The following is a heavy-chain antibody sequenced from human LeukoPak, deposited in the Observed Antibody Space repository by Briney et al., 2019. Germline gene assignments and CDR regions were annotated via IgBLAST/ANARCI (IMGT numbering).Heavy chain of an antibody. V-gene: IGHV4-59*01. Sequence: PSETLSLTCTVSGGSISTYYCNWIRQPPGMGLEWIGCVYYIGTTNYNPSLKSRVTISVDGSKNQFSLKLTSVTAADTAVYYCARVNREGFDIWGQGTMVTVSS. CDR3: ARVNREGFDI. CDR2: VYYIGTT. D-gene: IGHD1-14*01. J-gene: IGHJ3*02. CDR1: GGSISTYY.